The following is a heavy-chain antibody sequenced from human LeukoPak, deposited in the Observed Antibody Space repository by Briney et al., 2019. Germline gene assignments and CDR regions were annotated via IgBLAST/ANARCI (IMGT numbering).Heavy chain of an antibody. V-gene: IGHV3-48*03. CDR1: GFTFSSYE. CDR3: ARSPAGANYYLDV. J-gene: IGHJ6*03. D-gene: IGHD1-14*01. Sequence: GGSLRLSCAASGFTFSSYEMNWVRQAPGKGLEWVSYISSSGSTMYYADSVKGRFTISRDNAKNSLSLQMNSLRAEDTAVYYCARSPAGANYYLDVWGKGTTVTTSS. CDR2: ISSSGSTM.